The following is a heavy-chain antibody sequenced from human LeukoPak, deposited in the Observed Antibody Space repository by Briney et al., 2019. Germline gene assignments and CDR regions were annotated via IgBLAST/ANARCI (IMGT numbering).Heavy chain of an antibody. CDR2: ISGSGGST. V-gene: IGHV3-23*01. Sequence: GGSLRLSCAASGFTFSSYAMSWVRQAPGKGLEWVSAISGSGGSTYYADSVKGRFTISRDNPKNTLYLQMNSLRAEDTAVYYCVPDIVGVVAGGLIDYWGQGTLVTVSS. D-gene: IGHD2-15*01. CDR1: GFTFSSYA. J-gene: IGHJ4*02. CDR3: VPDIVGVVAGGLIDY.